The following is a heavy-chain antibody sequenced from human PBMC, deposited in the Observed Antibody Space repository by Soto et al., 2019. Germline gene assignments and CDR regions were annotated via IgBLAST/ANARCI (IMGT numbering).Heavy chain of an antibody. V-gene: IGHV3-23*01. D-gene: IGHD6-19*01. CDR3: AKGNSAWYYFDY. CDR2: ISGSGGST. CDR1: GFTFSSYG. J-gene: IGHJ4*02. Sequence: PGGSLRLSCAASGFTFSSYGMSWVRQAPRKGLEWVSAISGSGGSTFYADSVKGRFTISRDNSKNTLYLQMSILRAEDTAVYFCAKGNSAWYYFDYWGQGTLVTVSS.